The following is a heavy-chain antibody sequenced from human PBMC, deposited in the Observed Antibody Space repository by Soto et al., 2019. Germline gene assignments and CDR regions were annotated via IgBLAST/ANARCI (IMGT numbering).Heavy chain of an antibody. CDR2: MNPNSGNT. CDR1: GYTFTSYD. V-gene: IGHV1-8*01. Sequence: QVQLVQSGAEVKKPGASVKVSCKASGYTFTSYDINWVRQATGQGLEWMGWMNPNSGNTGYAQKCQGRVTMTRNTSISTAYMELSSLRSEDTAVYYCARGQAVAGTALFFPFDYWGQGTLVTVSS. D-gene: IGHD6-19*01. CDR3: ARGQAVAGTALFFPFDY. J-gene: IGHJ4*02.